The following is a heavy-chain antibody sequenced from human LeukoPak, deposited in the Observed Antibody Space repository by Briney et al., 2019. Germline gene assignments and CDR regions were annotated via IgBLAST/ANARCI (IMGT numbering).Heavy chain of an antibody. D-gene: IGHD2-2*01. CDR3: AKGDDYCSSTSCYLVY. CDR2: ISGSGGSA. CDR1: GFTFSSYA. J-gene: IGHJ4*02. V-gene: IGHV3-23*01. Sequence: GGSLRLSCAASGFTFSSYAMSWVRQAPGKGLEWVSAISGSGGSAYYADSVKGRFTISRDNSKNTLYLQMNSLRAEDTALYYCAKGDDYCSSTSCYLVYWGQGTLVTVSS.